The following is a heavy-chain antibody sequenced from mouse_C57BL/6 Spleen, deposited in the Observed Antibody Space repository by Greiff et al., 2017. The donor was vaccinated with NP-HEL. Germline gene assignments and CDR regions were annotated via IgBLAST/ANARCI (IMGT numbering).Heavy chain of an antibody. CDR2: IYPSDSET. Sequence: VQLQQPGAELVRPGSSVKLSCKASGYTFTSYWMDWVKQRPGQGLEWIGNIYPSDSETHYNQKFKDKATLTVDKSSSTAYMQLSSLTSEDSAVYYCARSEDYDVWYFDVWGTGTTVTVSS. J-gene: IGHJ1*03. CDR1: GYTFTSYW. D-gene: IGHD2-4*01. CDR3: ARSEDYDVWYFDV. V-gene: IGHV1-61*01.